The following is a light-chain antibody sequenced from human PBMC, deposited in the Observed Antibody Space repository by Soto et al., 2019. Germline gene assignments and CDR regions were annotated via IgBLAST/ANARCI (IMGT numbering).Light chain of an antibody. CDR3: QMYSVVPPFP. V-gene: IGKV1-27*01. CDR1: QGIRNH. J-gene: IGKJ3*01. CDR2: AAS. Sequence: DIQMTQSPSSLSASVGDRVTITCRASQGIRNHLAWYQQKPGKVPKLLIYAASYLQSGVPSRFSGSGSGTDFTLTIFNLQPEDVATYYCQMYSVVPPFPFGPGTKVDL.